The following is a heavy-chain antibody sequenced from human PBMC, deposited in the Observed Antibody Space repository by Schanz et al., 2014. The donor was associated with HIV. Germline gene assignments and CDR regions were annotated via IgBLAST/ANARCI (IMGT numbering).Heavy chain of an antibody. V-gene: IGHV1-18*01. CDR1: GYTFISYG. CDR2: ISAYNGNT. J-gene: IGHJ3*02. D-gene: IGHD4-17*01. Sequence: QLQLVQSGAGVKKPGASVKVSCKASGYTFISYGITWVRQAPGQGLEWMGWISAYNGNTNYAQKVQGRVTMTTDTSTSTAYMELRSLTSDDTAVYYCARGERTVHDAFDIWGQGTMVTVSS. CDR3: ARGERTVHDAFDI.